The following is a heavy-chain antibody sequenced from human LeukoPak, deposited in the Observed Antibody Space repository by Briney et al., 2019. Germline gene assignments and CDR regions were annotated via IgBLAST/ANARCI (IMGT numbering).Heavy chain of an antibody. V-gene: IGHV1-18*01. CDR3: ARESGYDFWSGYELYYFDY. Sequence: GASVKVSCKASGYTFTSYGISWVRQAPGQGLEWMGWISAYNGNTNYAQKLQGRVTMTTDTSTGTAYMELRSLRSDDTAVYYCARESGYDFWSGYELYYFDYWGQGTLVTVSS. CDR2: ISAYNGNT. J-gene: IGHJ4*02. CDR1: GYTFTSYG. D-gene: IGHD3-3*01.